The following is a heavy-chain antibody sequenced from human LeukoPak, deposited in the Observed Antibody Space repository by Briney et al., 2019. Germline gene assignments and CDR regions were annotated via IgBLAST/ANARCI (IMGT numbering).Heavy chain of an antibody. Sequence: SETLSLTCTVSGGSISSYYWNWIRQSPGKGLEWIGYIYYSGITNYNPSLKNRGTISVDTSKNQFSLELRSVTAADTAVYYCAREVGATHYWGQGTLVTVSS. CDR2: IYYSGIT. CDR1: GGSISSYY. D-gene: IGHD1-26*01. CDR3: AREVGATHY. V-gene: IGHV4-59*01. J-gene: IGHJ4*02.